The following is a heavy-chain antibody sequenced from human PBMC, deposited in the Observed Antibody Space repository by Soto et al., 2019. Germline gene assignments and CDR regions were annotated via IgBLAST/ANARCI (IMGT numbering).Heavy chain of an antibody. CDR2: IKQDGSEK. J-gene: IGHJ4*02. CDR3: ARVLRSDFWSGYAFDY. D-gene: IGHD3-3*01. Sequence: GGSLRLSCAASGFTFSSYWMSWVRQAPGKGLEWVANIKQDGSEKYYVDSVKGRFTISRDNAKNSLYLQMNSLRAEDTAVYYCARVLRSDFWSGYAFDYWGQGTLVTVSS. CDR1: GFTFSSYW. V-gene: IGHV3-7*01.